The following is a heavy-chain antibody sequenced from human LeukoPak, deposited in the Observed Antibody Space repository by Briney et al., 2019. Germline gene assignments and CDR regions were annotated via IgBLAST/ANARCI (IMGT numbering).Heavy chain of an antibody. CDR2: IIPIFGTA. V-gene: IGHV1-69*13. D-gene: IGHD5-24*01. CDR3: ACTEEMATITDYYYGMDV. J-gene: IGHJ6*02. CDR1: GGTFSSYA. Sequence: GASVKVSCKASGGTFSSYAISWVRQAPGQGLEWMGGIIPIFGTANYAQKFQGRVTITADESTSTAYMELSSLRSEDTAVHYCACTEEMATITDYYYGMDVWGQGTTVTVSS.